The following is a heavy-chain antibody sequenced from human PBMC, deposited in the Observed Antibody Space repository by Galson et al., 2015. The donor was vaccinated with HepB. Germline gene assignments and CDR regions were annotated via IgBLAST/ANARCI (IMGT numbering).Heavy chain of an antibody. CDR2: IYSGGST. Sequence: SLRLSCAASGFTVSSNYMSWVRQAPGKGLEWVSVIYSGGSTYYADSVKGRFTISRHNSKNTLYLQMSSLRAEDTAVYYCAREVAEVAGTLYYWGQGTLVTVSS. J-gene: IGHJ4*02. CDR1: GFTVSSNY. V-gene: IGHV3-53*04. CDR3: AREVAEVAGTLYY. D-gene: IGHD6-19*01.